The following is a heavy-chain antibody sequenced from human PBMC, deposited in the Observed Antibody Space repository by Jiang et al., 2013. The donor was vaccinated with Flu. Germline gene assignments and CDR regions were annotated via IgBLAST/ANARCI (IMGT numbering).Heavy chain of an antibody. CDR2: IYYSGST. CDR1: GGSIRGYY. D-gene: IGHD1-14*01. Sequence: GPGLVKPSETLSLTCTVSGGSIRGYYWSWIRQPPGKGLEWIGYIYYSGSTNYNPSLKSPVTISVDTSKNQFSLNLSSVTAADTAVYYCARATGAIPNYYYYYIDVWGKGTTVTVSS. CDR3: ARATGAIPNYYYYYIDV. J-gene: IGHJ6*03. V-gene: IGHV4-59*01.